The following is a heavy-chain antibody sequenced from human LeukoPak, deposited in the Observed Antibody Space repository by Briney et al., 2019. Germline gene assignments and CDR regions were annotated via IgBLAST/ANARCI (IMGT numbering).Heavy chain of an antibody. Sequence: GASVKVSCKASGYTFTSYGISWVRQAPGQGLEWMGWISAYNGNTNYAQKLQGRVTMTTDTSTSTAYMELRSLRSDDTAVYYCARAKLTPNSYSSSWDWYFDLWGRGTLVTVSS. J-gene: IGHJ2*01. CDR1: GYTFTSYG. CDR2: ISAYNGNT. D-gene: IGHD6-13*01. V-gene: IGHV1-18*01. CDR3: ARAKLTPNSYSSSWDWYFDL.